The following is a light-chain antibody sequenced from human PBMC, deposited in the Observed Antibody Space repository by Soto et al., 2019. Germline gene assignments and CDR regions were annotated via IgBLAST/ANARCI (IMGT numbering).Light chain of an antibody. J-gene: IGKJ5*01. CDR1: QSVSSSY. CDR3: QQYGSSPT. V-gene: IGKV3-20*01. Sequence: IVLSQYPGSLSLSTGEGATFPCRASQSVSSSYLAWYQQKPGQAPRLLIYGASSRATGIPDRFSGSGSGTDFTLTISRLEPEDFAVYYCQQYGSSPTFAQGTRLEIK. CDR2: GAS.